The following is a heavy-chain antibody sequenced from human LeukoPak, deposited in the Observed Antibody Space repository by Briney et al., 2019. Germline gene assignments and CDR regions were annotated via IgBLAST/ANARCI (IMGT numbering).Heavy chain of an antibody. CDR2: INIDGTTT. V-gene: IGHV3-74*01. CDR3: ARDSYEVGATFDY. CDR1: GFXFTRYW. Sequence: GGSLRLSCAASGFXFTRYWMHWVRQVPGKGLVWVSRINIDGTTTNYADSVKGRFTVSRDNAKNTLFLQLSSLRVEDTAVYYCARDSYEVGATFDYWGQGTLVTVSS. D-gene: IGHD1-26*01. J-gene: IGHJ4*02.